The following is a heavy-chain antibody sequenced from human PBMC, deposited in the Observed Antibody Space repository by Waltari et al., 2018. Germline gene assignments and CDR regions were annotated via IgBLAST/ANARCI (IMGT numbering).Heavy chain of an antibody. J-gene: IGHJ4*02. Sequence: QLQLQESGPGLVRPSESLSIPCTVSGDSICSSIYYWAWIRQPPGRGLEYIGSIYYTGNTYYNPSLKSRVTTSLDTSKNHFSLNLKFVTAADTAVYYCARVLYPSGTPPYFDNWGQGTLVTVSS. V-gene: IGHV4-39*07. CDR3: ARVLYPSGTPPYFDN. CDR2: IYYTGNT. CDR1: GDSICSSIYY. D-gene: IGHD2-15*01.